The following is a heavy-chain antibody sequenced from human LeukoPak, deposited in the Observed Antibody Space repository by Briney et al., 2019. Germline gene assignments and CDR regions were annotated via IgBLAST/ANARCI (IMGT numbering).Heavy chain of an antibody. Sequence: SQTLSLTCTVSGGSVSRGSYYWSWIREPPGEGLDWIGYIYYSGSTNYNPSLKSRVTISVDTSKNQFSLKLSSVTAADTAVYYCARDPRSSGYCSGGSCSDWFDPWGQGTLVTVSS. CDR3: ARDPRSSGYCSGGSCSDWFDP. D-gene: IGHD2-15*01. CDR1: GGSVSRGSYY. V-gene: IGHV4-61*01. J-gene: IGHJ5*02. CDR2: IYYSGST.